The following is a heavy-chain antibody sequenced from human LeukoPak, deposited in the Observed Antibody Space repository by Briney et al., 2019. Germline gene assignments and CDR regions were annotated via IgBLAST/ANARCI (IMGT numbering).Heavy chain of an antibody. CDR3: ASLGIGPYYFDY. CDR2: IYYSGST. V-gene: IGHV4-39*01. D-gene: IGHD7-27*01. CDR1: GGSISSSSYY. Sequence: SETLSLTCTVSGGSISSSSYYWGWIRQPPGQGLEWIGSIYYSGSTYYNPSLKSRVTISVDTSKNQFSLKLSSVTAADTAVYYCASLGIGPYYFDYWGQGTLVTVSS. J-gene: IGHJ4*02.